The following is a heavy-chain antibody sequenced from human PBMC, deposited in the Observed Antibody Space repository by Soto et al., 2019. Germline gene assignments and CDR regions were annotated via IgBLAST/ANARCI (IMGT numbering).Heavy chain of an antibody. V-gene: IGHV1-58*01. CDR2: IVVGSGNK. CDR3: AADPKTPAYDFWSGYYSYYYGMDV. D-gene: IGHD3-3*01. J-gene: IGHJ6*02. CDR1: GFTFTSSA. Sequence: ASVKVSCKASGFTFTSSAVQWVRQARGQRLEWIGWIVVGSGNKNYAQRVKERVSFTTDMSTSTAYMELSTLRYEDTDVYYCAADPKTPAYDFWSGYYSYYYGMDVCGQVTTVTVPS.